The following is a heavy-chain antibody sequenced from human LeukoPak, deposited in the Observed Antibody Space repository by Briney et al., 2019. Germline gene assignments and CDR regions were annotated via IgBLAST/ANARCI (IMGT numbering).Heavy chain of an antibody. J-gene: IGHJ5*02. CDR2: INSDGSST. D-gene: IGHD6-19*01. Sequence: PGGSLRLSCAASGFTFRGYWMHWVRQAPGKGLVWVSRINSDGSSTTYADSVKGRFTISRDNAKNTPYLQMNSLRAEDTAVYYCAREYAVAGTHINWFDPWGQGTLVTVSS. CDR1: GFTFRGYW. V-gene: IGHV3-74*01. CDR3: AREYAVAGTHINWFDP.